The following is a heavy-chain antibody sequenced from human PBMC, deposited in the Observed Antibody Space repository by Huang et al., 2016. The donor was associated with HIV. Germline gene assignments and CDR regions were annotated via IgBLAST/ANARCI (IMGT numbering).Heavy chain of an antibody. CDR1: GYSFTNSW. CDR2: IDPADSDT. J-gene: IGHJ4*02. Sequence: EVQLVQSEAEVKKPGESLTISCRGSGYSFTNSWIGWVRQGPGDGLEWMGVIDPADSDTRYSPSVQGQVTFSADKSTRTADLQWSSLQASDTAIYYCARSEVLVTAVPFDHWGQGTLVTVSS. CDR3: ARSEVLVTAVPFDH. D-gene: IGHD2-21*02. V-gene: IGHV5-51*03.